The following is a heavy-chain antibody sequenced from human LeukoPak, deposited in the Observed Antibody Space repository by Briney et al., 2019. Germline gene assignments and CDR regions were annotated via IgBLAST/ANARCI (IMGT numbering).Heavy chain of an antibody. Sequence: GGSLRLSCAASGFTFSTYWMHWVRQAPGKGLVWVARIKGDGSSTAYADSVKGRFTISRDNAKNTLFLQMNSLRAEDTAVYYCAREIFNGFDIWGQGTMVTVSS. CDR1: GFTFSTYW. V-gene: IGHV3-74*01. CDR2: IKGDGSST. CDR3: AREIFNGFDI. J-gene: IGHJ3*02.